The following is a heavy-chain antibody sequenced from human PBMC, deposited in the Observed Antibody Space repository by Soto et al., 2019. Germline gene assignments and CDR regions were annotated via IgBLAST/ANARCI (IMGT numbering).Heavy chain of an antibody. D-gene: IGHD5-12*01. CDR3: ARVADSGYDFNYYYMDV. Sequence: SETLSLTCTVSGGSISSYYWSWIRQPPGKGLEWIGYIYYSGSTNYNPSLKSRVTISVDTSKNQFSLKLSSVTAADTAVYYCARVADSGYDFNYYYMDVWGKGTTVTVSS. CDR1: GGSISSYY. J-gene: IGHJ6*03. V-gene: IGHV4-59*01. CDR2: IYYSGST.